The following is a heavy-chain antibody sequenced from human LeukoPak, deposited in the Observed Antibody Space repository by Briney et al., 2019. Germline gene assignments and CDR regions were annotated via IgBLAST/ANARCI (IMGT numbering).Heavy chain of an antibody. CDR1: GYTFTSYD. Sequence: GASVKVSCKASGYTFTSYDINWVRQATGQGLEWMGWMNPNSGNKGYAQKFQGRVTMTRNTSISTAYMELSSLRSEDTAVYYCARGDYSRYYDFWSGLNWFDPWGQGTLVTVSS. V-gene: IGHV1-8*01. J-gene: IGHJ5*02. D-gene: IGHD3-3*01. CDR3: ARGDYSRYYDFWSGLNWFDP. CDR2: MNPNSGNK.